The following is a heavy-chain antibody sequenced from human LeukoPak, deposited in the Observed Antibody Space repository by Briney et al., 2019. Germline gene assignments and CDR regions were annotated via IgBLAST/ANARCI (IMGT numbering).Heavy chain of an antibody. Sequence: GGSLRLSCAASGFTFSDYYMSWIRQAPGKGLEWVSYISNSSSYTNYADSVKGRFTISRDNAKNSLYLQMTSLRAEDTAVYYCARVHSGYDSGYYFDYWGQGTLVTVSS. D-gene: IGHD5-12*01. CDR1: GFTFSDYY. J-gene: IGHJ4*02. CDR2: ISNSSSYT. V-gene: IGHV3-11*06. CDR3: ARVHSGYDSGYYFDY.